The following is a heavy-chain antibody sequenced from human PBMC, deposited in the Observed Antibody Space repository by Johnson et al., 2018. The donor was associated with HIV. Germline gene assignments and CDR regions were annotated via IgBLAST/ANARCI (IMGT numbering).Heavy chain of an antibody. CDR3: ARDHGWSRGWLFDAFDI. V-gene: IGHV3-11*04. D-gene: IGHD6-19*01. CDR2: ISSSGSTI. J-gene: IGHJ3*02. CDR1: GFTFSDYY. Sequence: QVQLVESGGGLVKPGGSLRLSCAASGFTFSDYYMSWIRQAPGKGLEWVSYISSSGSTIYYAASVNGRFTISRDNAKNSLYLQMNSLRPEDTAVYYCARDHGWSRGWLFDAFDIWGQGTMVTVSS.